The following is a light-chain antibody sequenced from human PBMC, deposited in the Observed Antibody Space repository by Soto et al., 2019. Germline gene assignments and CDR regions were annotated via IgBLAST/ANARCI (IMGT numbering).Light chain of an antibody. J-gene: IGLJ1*01. CDR1: SSDVGGYNY. V-gene: IGLV2-11*01. CDR2: DVS. CDR3: CSYAGSYTFYV. Sequence: QSVLTQPRSVSGSPGQSVTISCSGTSSDVGGYNYVSWYQQYPGTAPKLMIYDVSMRPSGVPYRFSGSKSGNTASLTISGLPAEDEADYYCCSYAGSYTFYVFGSGTKVTVL.